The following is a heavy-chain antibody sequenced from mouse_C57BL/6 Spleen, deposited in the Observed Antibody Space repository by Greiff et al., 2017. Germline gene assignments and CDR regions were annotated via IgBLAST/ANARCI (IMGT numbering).Heavy chain of an antibody. CDR2: ISSGGDYI. Sequence: EVKLLESGEGLVKPGGSLKLSCAASGFTFSSYAMSWVRQTPEKRLEWVAYISSGGDYIYYADTVKGRFTISRDNARNTLYLQMSSLKSEDTAMYYCTREGSSSVDYWGQGTTLTVSS. CDR1: GFTFSSYA. J-gene: IGHJ2*01. CDR3: TREGSSSVDY. V-gene: IGHV5-9-1*02. D-gene: IGHD1-1*01.